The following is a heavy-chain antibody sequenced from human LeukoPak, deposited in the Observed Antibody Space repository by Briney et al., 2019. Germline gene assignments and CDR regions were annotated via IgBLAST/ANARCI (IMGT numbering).Heavy chain of an antibody. Sequence: GGSLRLSCAASGFTFSSYAMHWVRQAPGKGLEWVAVVSYDGSYKYYADSVKGRFTISRDNSKNTLYLQMNSLRAEDTAAYYCARAPGYGAAYYFDYWGQGTLVTVSS. J-gene: IGHJ4*02. CDR2: VSYDGSYK. D-gene: IGHD1-1*01. CDR3: ARAPGYGAAYYFDY. V-gene: IGHV3-30*04. CDR1: GFTFSSYA.